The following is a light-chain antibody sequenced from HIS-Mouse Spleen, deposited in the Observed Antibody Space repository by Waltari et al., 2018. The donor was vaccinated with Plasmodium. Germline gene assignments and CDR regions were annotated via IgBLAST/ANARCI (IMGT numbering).Light chain of an antibody. CDR2: GAS. J-gene: IGKJ3*01. CDR1: QSVSSN. Sequence: EIVMTQSPATLSVSPGERATPSCRASQSVSSNLAWYQQKPGQAPRLLIYGASTRATGIPARFSGSRSGTEFTLTISSLQSEDFAVYYCQQYNNWSFTFGPGTKVDIK. V-gene: IGKV3-15*01. CDR3: QQYNNWSFT.